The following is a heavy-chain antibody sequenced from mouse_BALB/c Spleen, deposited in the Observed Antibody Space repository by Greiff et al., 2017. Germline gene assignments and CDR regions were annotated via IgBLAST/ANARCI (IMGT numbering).Heavy chain of an antibody. J-gene: IGHJ1*01. CDR3: ARATYYYGSDWYFDV. V-gene: IGHV1-4*01. Sequence: QVQLQQSGAELARPGASVKMSCKASGYTFTSYTMHWVKQRPGQGLEWIGYINPSSGYTNYNQKFKDKATLTADKSSSTAYMQLSSLTSEDSAVYYCARATYYYGSDWYFDVWGAGTTVTVSS. D-gene: IGHD1-1*01. CDR1: GYTFTSYT. CDR2: INPSSGYT.